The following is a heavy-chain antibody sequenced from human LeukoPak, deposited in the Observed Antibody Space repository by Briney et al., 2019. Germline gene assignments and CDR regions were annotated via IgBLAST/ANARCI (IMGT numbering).Heavy chain of an antibody. Sequence: PGGSLRLSCAASGFTFSSYEMNWVRQAPGKGLEWVSTITGSGANTYYADSVKGRFTISRDNSKNTLYLQMNSLRAEDTAVYYCAKAPYSSGWYAFDIWGQGTMVTVSS. J-gene: IGHJ3*02. D-gene: IGHD6-19*01. CDR1: GFTFSSYE. CDR3: AKAPYSSGWYAFDI. V-gene: IGHV3-23*01. CDR2: ITGSGANT.